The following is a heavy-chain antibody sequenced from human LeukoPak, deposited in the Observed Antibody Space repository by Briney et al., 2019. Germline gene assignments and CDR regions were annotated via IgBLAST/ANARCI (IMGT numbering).Heavy chain of an antibody. J-gene: IGHJ3*01. CDR3: GMSGDRVPLQYDVFDV. Sequence: GESLKISCQGSGYNFNTYWIGWVRQMPGKGLEWMGVIYPRDSDTRYNPSFQGQVTISVDKSINTAYLQWSSLQASDTAMYYCGMSGDRVPLQYDVFDVWGQGTMVTVST. CDR1: GYNFNTYW. V-gene: IGHV5-51*01. D-gene: IGHD1-26*01. CDR2: IYPRDSDT.